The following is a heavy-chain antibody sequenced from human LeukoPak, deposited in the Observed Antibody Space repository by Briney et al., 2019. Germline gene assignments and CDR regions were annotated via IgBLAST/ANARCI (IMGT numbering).Heavy chain of an antibody. CDR1: GFTVSSSY. Sequence: GGSLRLSCAASGFTVSSSYMGWVRQAPGKGLEWVSYISSSGSTIYNADSVKGRFTISRDNAKNSLYLQMNSLRAEDTAVYYCARERGYSGYDYFIDSPSDYWGQGTLVTVSS. CDR2: ISSSGSTI. V-gene: IGHV3-11*04. D-gene: IGHD5-12*01. J-gene: IGHJ4*02. CDR3: ARERGYSGYDYFIDSPSDY.